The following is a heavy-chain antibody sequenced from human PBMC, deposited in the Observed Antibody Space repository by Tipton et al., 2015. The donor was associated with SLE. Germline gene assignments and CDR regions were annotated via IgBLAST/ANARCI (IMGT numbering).Heavy chain of an antibody. V-gene: IGHV4-34*01. CDR2: IHHSGST. CDR3: ARSYYYGAGSYDGMDV. D-gene: IGHD3-10*01. J-gene: IGHJ6*02. Sequence: TLSLTCAVFGGSFDSYYWTWIRQPPGKGLGWIGEIHHSGSTNYNPSLKSRVTISIDTSKTQFSLRLSSVTAADTAVYYCARSYYYGAGSYDGMDVWGQGTTVTVSS. CDR1: GGSFDSYY.